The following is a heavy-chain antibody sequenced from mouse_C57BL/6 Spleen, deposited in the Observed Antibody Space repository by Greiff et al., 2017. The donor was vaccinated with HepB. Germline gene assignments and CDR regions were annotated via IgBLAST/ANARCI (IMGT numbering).Heavy chain of an antibody. CDR1: GYSFTGYY. CDR3: ARHYDYAWFAY. V-gene: IGHV1-42*01. CDR2: INPSTGGT. D-gene: IGHD2-4*01. J-gene: IGHJ3*01. Sequence: VQLQQSGPELVKPGASVKISCKASGYSFTGYYMNWVKQSPEKSLEWIGEINPSTGGTTYNQKFKAKATLTVDKSSSTAYMQLKSLTSEDSAVYYCARHYDYAWFAYWGQGTLVTVSA.